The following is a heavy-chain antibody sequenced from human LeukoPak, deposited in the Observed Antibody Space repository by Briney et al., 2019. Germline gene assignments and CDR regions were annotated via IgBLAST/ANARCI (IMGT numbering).Heavy chain of an antibody. D-gene: IGHD2-21*02. V-gene: IGHV5-51*01. Sequence: GESLKISCKGSGYSFTSYWIGWVRQMPGKGLEWMGIIYPGDYDTRYSPSFQGQVTISADKSISTAYLQWSSLKASDTAMYYCARPRAAYCGGDCYSSYDAFDIWGQGTMVTVSS. CDR1: GYSFTSYW. J-gene: IGHJ3*02. CDR2: IYPGDYDT. CDR3: ARPRAAYCGGDCYSSYDAFDI.